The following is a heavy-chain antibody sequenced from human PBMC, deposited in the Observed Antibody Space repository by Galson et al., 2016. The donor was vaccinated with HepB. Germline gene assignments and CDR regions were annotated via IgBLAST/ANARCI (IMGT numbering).Heavy chain of an antibody. V-gene: IGHV3-30-3*01. J-gene: IGHJ4*02. D-gene: IGHD6-13*01. CDR1: GFTFRYYA. CDR3: ARDRGRSSWYSNFDY. Sequence: SLRLSCASSGFTFRYYAMTWVRRAPGKGLEWVAVISHDGNNKYYADSVKGRFTISRDNSKNTLYVQMSSLRPEDTAVYYCARDRGRSSWYSNFDYWGQGTLVTVSS. CDR2: ISHDGNNK.